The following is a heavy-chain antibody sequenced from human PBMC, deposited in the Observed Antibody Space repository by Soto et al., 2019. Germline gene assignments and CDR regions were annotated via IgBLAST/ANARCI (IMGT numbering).Heavy chain of an antibody. CDR2: ISYDGSNK. D-gene: IGHD4-17*01. V-gene: IGHV3-30*18. Sequence: PGGSLRLSCAASGFTFSSYGMHWVRQAPGKGLEWVAVISYDGSNKYYADSVKGRFTISRDNSKNTLYLQMNSLRAEDTAVYYCAKDSFGPARMKTTVTSPLDYWGQGTLVTVSS. CDR3: AKDSFGPARMKTTVTSPLDY. J-gene: IGHJ4*02. CDR1: GFTFSSYG.